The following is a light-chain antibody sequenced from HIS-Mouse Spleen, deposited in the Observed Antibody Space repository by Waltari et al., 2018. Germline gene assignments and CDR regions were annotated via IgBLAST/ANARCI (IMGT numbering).Light chain of an antibody. CDR2: RNN. V-gene: IGLV1-47*01. CDR1: SSNIGSNY. Sequence: QSVLTQPPSASGTPGQRVTISCSGSSSNIGSNYVYWYQKLPGPAPKLLIYRNNQRPSGVPDRFSGSKSGTSASLAISGLRSEDEADYYCAAWDDSLSGYVFGTGTKVTVL. CDR3: AAWDDSLSGYV. J-gene: IGLJ1*01.